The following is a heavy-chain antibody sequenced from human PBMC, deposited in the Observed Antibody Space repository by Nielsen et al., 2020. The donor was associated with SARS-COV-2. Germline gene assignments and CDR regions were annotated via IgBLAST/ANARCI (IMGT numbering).Heavy chain of an antibody. CDR2: IIPIFGTA. J-gene: IGHJ6*03. Sequence: SVKVSCKASGGTFSSYAISWVRQAPGQGLEWMGGIIPIFGTANYAQKFQGRVTITADESTSTAYMELSSLRSEDTAVYYCARELERTTQRYYYYMDVWGKGTTVTVSS. V-gene: IGHV1-69*13. D-gene: IGHD1-1*01. CDR3: ARELERTTQRYYYYMDV. CDR1: GGTFSSYA.